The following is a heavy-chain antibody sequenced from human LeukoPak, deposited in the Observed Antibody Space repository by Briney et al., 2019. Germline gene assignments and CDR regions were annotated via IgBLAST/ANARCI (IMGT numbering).Heavy chain of an antibody. J-gene: IGHJ4*02. V-gene: IGHV4-59*12. CDR3: AISLGIAEDY. Sequence: PSETLSLTCTVSGGSISSYYWSWIRQPPGKGLEWIGYIYYRSTNYNPSLKSRVTISVDTSKNQFSLKLSSVTAADTAVYYCAISLGIAEDYWGQGTLVTVSS. D-gene: IGHD6-13*01. CDR2: IYYRST. CDR1: GGSISSYY.